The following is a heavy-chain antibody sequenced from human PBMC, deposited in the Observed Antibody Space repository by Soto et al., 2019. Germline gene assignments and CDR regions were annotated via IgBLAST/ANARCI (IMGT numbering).Heavy chain of an antibody. CDR3: ARDEGELGTLPGLYYYYYGMDV. CDR2: ISSSSSTI. D-gene: IGHD1-26*01. CDR1: GFTFSSYS. J-gene: IGHJ6*02. Sequence: GGSLRLSCAASGFTFSSYSMKWVRQAPGKGQEWVSYISSSSSTIYYADSVKGRFTISRDNAKNSLYLHMNSLRDEDTAVYYCARDEGELGTLPGLYYYYYGMDVWGQGTTVTVSS. V-gene: IGHV3-48*02.